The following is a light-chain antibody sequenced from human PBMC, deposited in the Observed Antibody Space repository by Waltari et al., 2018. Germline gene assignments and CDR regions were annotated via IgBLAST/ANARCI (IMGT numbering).Light chain of an antibody. J-gene: IGLJ2*01. Sequence: SYVVTQPPSVSVAPGKTARITCGGNNIGTYTVHWYQQKPGQAPALVIYYDNDRPSGIPERCSGSNSGNTATLTITRVGAGDEADYFCQVWDNSRDHVLFGGGTKLTVL. CDR3: QVWDNSRDHVL. V-gene: IGLV3-21*04. CDR1: NIGTYT. CDR2: YDN.